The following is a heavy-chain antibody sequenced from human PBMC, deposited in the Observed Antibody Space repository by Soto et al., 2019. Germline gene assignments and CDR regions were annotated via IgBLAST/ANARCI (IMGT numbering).Heavy chain of an antibody. V-gene: IGHV1-24*01. CDR2: FDPEDGET. J-gene: IGHJ6*04. CDR3: ATGYCSGGSCPVSIDV. Sequence: ASVKVSCKVSGYTLTGFSMHWVRQAPGKGLEWMGGFDPEDGETIYAQKLQGRVTMTEDTSTDTAYMELSSLRSEDTAVYYCATGYCSGGSCPVSIDVWGKGTTVTVSS. CDR1: GYTLTGFS. D-gene: IGHD2-15*01.